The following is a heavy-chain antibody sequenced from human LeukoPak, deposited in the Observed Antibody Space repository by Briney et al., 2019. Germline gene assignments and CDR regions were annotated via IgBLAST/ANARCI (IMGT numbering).Heavy chain of an antibody. V-gene: IGHV3-30-3*01. J-gene: IGHJ4*02. CDR3: AKGLDTAMAN. Sequence: PGGSLRLSCAASGFTFSNYAMHWVRQAPGKGLDWVAIISSDKNNKYYADSVKGRFTISRDNSKNTLYLQMNSLRAEDTAVYYCAKGLDTAMANWGQGTLVTVSS. CDR2: ISSDKNNK. CDR1: GFTFSNYA. D-gene: IGHD5-18*01.